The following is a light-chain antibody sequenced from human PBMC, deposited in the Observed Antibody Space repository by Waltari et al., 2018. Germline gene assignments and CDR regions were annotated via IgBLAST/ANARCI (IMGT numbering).Light chain of an antibody. V-gene: IGLV1-51*01. J-gene: IGLJ2*01. CDR3: GTWDSNLSAWI. Sequence: QSVLTQPPSVSAAPGQRVTISCSGGSSNIGSNSVSLYQNLPGTAPKLLISDNHKRPSGIPDRFSGSKSGTSVTLDITGLQTGDEADYYCGTWDSNLSAWIFGGGTKLTVL. CDR1: SSNIGSNS. CDR2: DNH.